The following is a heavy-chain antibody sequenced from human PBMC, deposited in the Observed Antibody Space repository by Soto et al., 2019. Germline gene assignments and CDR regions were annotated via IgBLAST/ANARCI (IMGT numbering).Heavy chain of an antibody. J-gene: IGHJ5*02. Sequence: SETLSLTCTVSGGSISSYYWSWIRQPPGKGLEWIGYIYYSGSTNYNPSLKSRVTISVDTSKNQFSLKLTSVTAADTAVYYCARQGALVSWFDPWGQGTLVTVSS. V-gene: IGHV4-59*08. CDR1: GGSISSYY. CDR2: IYYSGST. CDR3: ARQGALVSWFDP.